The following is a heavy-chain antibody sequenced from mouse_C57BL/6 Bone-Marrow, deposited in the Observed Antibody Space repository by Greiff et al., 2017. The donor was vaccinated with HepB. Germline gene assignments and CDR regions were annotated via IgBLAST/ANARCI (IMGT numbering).Heavy chain of an antibody. J-gene: IGHJ3*01. D-gene: IGHD2-4*01. V-gene: IGHV3-6*01. CDR3: ARGEIYYDYDAWFAY. Sequence: VQLKESGPGLVKPSQTLSLTCSVTGYSITSGYYWNWIRQFPGNKLEWMGYISYDGSNNYNPYLKNRISITRDTSKNQFFLKLNSVTTEDTATYYCARGEIYYDYDAWFAYWGQGTLVTVSA. CDR1: GYSITSGYY. CDR2: ISYDGSN.